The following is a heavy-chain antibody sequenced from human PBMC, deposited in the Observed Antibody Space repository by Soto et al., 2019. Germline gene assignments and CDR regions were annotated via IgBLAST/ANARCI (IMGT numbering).Heavy chain of an antibody. CDR1: GGSISSSNW. D-gene: IGHD3-22*01. CDR3: ARGHTGYYDSSGYWFDP. J-gene: IGHJ5*02. CDR2: IYHSGST. V-gene: IGHV4-4*02. Sequence: QVQLQESGPGLVKPSGTLSLTCAVSGGSISSSNWWSWVRQPPGKGLEWIGEIYHSGSTNYNPSLKSRVTRSVDKSKNQFALKLSAVTAADTAGYDCARGHTGYYDSSGYWFDPWGQGTLVTVSS.